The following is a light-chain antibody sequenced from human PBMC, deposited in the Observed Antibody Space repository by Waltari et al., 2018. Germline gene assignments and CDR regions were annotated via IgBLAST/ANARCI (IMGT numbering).Light chain of an antibody. CDR1: SSNIGSNT. V-gene: IGLV1-44*01. CDR2: SDD. CDR3: ALWDDSLNAWI. J-gene: IGLJ3*02. Sequence: QSVLTQPPSASGTPGQRVTISCSGGSSNIGSNTVTWHQALPGTAPKLLSYSDDQRPSGGPDRCSGSRSGTSGSLASSGLQSEDEADYYCALWDDSLNAWIFGGGTRLTVL.